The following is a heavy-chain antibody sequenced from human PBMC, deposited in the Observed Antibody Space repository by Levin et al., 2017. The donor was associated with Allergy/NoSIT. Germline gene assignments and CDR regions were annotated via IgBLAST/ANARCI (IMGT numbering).Heavy chain of an antibody. CDR3: ARDWVVGATFRFDY. J-gene: IGHJ4*02. CDR1: GFTVSSNY. Sequence: PGGSLRLSCAASGFTVSSNYMSWVRQAPGKGLEWVSVIYSGGSTYYADSVKGRFTISRDNSKNTLYLQMNSLRAEDTAVYYCARDWVVGATFRFDYWGLGTLVTVSS. D-gene: IGHD1-26*01. CDR2: IYSGGST. V-gene: IGHV3-66*01.